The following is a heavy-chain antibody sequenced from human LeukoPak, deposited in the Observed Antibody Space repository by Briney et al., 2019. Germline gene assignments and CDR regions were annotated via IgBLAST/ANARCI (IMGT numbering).Heavy chain of an antibody. J-gene: IGHJ6*03. V-gene: IGHV1-8*01. Sequence: GASVTVSCTASGYTFTSYDINWVRQAPGQGLEWMGWMNPNSGNTGYAQKFQGRVTMTRNTSISTAYMELSSLRSEDTAVYYCARVPSSSSYYYYYYMDVWGKGTTVTVSS. CDR2: MNPNSGNT. CDR3: ARVPSSSSYYYYYYMDV. CDR1: GYTFTSYD. D-gene: IGHD6-6*01.